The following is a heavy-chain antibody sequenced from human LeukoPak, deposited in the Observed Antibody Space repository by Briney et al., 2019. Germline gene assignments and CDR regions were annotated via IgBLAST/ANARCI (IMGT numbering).Heavy chain of an antibody. CDR2: ITRSNYI. J-gene: IGHJ4*02. V-gene: IGHV3-21*01. D-gene: IGHD2-2*01. Sequence: GGSLRLSCAASGFTFSSYSMNWVRQAPGKGLEWVSSITRSNYIYYADSVKGRFTISRDNAKNSLYLQMNSLRAEDTAVYYCAKEIGYCSSTSCPPETFDYWGQGTLVTVSS. CDR1: GFTFSSYS. CDR3: AKEIGYCSSTSCPPETFDY.